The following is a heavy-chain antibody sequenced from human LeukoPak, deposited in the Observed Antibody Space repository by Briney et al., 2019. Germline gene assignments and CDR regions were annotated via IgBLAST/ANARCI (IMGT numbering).Heavy chain of an antibody. J-gene: IGHJ4*02. D-gene: IGHD1-26*01. Sequence: GGSLRLSCAASGFIFSNAWMSWVRQAPGKGLEWVGRIKTNTDGGATDYAAPVKGRFTISRDDSRSTLYLQMNSLETEDTAVYYCTAGSPFDYWGQGTQVTVSS. CDR1: GFIFSNAW. CDR2: IKTNTDGGAT. V-gene: IGHV3-15*01. CDR3: TAGSPFDY.